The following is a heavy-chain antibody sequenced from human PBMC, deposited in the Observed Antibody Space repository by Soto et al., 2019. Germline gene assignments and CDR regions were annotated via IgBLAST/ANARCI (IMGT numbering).Heavy chain of an antibody. Sequence: QVQLVQSGAEEQKPGASVKVSCKASGYTFTSYAMHWVRQATGQRLEWMGWINAGNGNTKYPQKFQGRVTITRDTSASTAYMELSSLRSEDTAVYYCARDRQQLNWFDPWGQGTLVTVSS. CDR1: GYTFTSYA. CDR2: INAGNGNT. D-gene: IGHD6-13*01. V-gene: IGHV1-3*05. CDR3: ARDRQQLNWFDP. J-gene: IGHJ5*02.